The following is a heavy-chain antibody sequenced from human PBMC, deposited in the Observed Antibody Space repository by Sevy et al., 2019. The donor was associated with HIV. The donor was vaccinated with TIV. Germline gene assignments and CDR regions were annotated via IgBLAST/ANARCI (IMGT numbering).Heavy chain of an antibody. CDR3: ARVSSREIVVVVAATGDINYYYMDV. Sequence: GGSLRLSCAASGFSFSSYAMSWVRQAPGKGLEWVSSIGGSGGSTYHADSVKGRFTISRDNSKNTLFLQMNSLRAEDTAIYYCARVSSREIVVVVAATGDINYYYMDVWGKGTTVTVSS. J-gene: IGHJ6*03. CDR1: GFSFSSYA. D-gene: IGHD2-15*01. V-gene: IGHV3-23*01. CDR2: IGGSGGST.